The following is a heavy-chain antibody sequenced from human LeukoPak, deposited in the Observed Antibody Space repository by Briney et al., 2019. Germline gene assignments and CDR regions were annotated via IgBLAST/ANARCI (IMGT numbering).Heavy chain of an antibody. Sequence: PSETLSLTCTVSGGSISSSSYYWGWIRQPPGKGLEWIGSIYYSGSTYYNPSLKSRVTISVDTSKNQFSLKLSSVTAADTAVYYCARGGTRPRYYYDSRTNAFDIWGQGTMVTVSS. J-gene: IGHJ3*02. CDR2: IYYSGST. CDR1: GGSISSSSYY. CDR3: ARGGTRPRYYYDSRTNAFDI. V-gene: IGHV4-39*07. D-gene: IGHD3-22*01.